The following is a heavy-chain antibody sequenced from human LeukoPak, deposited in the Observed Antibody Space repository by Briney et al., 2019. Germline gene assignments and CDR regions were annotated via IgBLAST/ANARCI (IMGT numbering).Heavy chain of an antibody. Sequence: SETLSLTCTVSVGSINNYYWSWIRQPPGKGLEWIGYIYYTGGETSYNPSLKSRLTISVDTSKNQFSLMLTSVTAADTAVYYCARQPGGTAAFDIWAQGTMVTVSS. CDR3: ARQPGGTAAFDI. CDR2: IYYTGGET. D-gene: IGHD1-14*01. V-gene: IGHV4-59*08. CDR1: VGSINNYY. J-gene: IGHJ3*02.